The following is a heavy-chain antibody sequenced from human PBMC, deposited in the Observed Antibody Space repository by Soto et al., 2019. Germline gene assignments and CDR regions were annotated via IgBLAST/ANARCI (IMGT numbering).Heavy chain of an antibody. CDR2: ISGSGTTT. D-gene: IGHD3-16*01. Sequence: PGGSLRLSCPASGFPFSSKSVNWVRQAPGKGLEWVSYISGSGTTTRYADSVKGRFTLSRDNAKNSLFLDMNSLTDEDTAAYYCARDLNWAFDHWGRGTLVTVSS. J-gene: IGHJ5*02. CDR1: GFPFSSKS. CDR3: ARDLNWAFDH. V-gene: IGHV3-48*02.